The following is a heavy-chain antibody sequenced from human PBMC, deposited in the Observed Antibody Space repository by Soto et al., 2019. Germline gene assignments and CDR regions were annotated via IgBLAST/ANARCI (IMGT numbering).Heavy chain of an antibody. V-gene: IGHV3-21*01. CDR2: ITSSSAYI. D-gene: IGHD3-10*01. Sequence: GGSLRLSCAVSGFSFSSYSLSWVRQAPGKGLEWVSSITSSSAYIYYADSVKGRFTISRDNAKNSLYLQMNSLRAEDTAVYYCARDNNFFDSGRGIDYWGQGTLVTVSS. CDR1: GFSFSSYS. J-gene: IGHJ4*02. CDR3: ARDNNFFDSGRGIDY.